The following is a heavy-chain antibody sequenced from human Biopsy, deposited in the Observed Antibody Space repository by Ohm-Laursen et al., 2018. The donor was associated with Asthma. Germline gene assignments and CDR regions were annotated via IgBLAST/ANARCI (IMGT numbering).Heavy chain of an antibody. Sequence: SLRLSCAASGFTFDDYAMHWFRQAPGKGLEWVSGVSWNSGSIDYADSVKGRFTISRDNAKNSLYLQMNSLRGADTALYYCVKDIRLQLWGFDSWGQGTLVTVSS. CDR1: GFTFDDYA. V-gene: IGHV3-9*01. J-gene: IGHJ4*02. D-gene: IGHD6-13*01. CDR2: VSWNSGSI. CDR3: VKDIRLQLWGFDS.